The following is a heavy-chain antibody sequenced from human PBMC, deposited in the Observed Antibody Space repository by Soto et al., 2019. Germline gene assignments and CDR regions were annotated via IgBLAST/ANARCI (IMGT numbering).Heavy chain of an antibody. CDR3: ARDLIVVVPAAPIPAFDI. CDR2: ISSSSSYI. V-gene: IGHV3-21*01. CDR1: GFTFSSYS. Sequence: GGSLRLSCAASGFTFSSYSMNWVRQAPGKGLEWVSSISSSSSYIYYADSVKGRFTISRDNAKNSLYLQMNSLRAEDTAVYYCARDLIVVVPAAPIPAFDIWGQGTMVTVSS. D-gene: IGHD2-2*01. J-gene: IGHJ3*02.